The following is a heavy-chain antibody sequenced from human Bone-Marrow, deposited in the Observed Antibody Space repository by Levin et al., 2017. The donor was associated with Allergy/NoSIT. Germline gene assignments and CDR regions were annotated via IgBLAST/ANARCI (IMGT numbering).Heavy chain of an antibody. CDR3: TRDRAQITIFGVVIIPGAGGYYYGMDV. CDR2: IRSKAYGGTT. CDR1: GFTFGDYA. V-gene: IGHV3-49*03. D-gene: IGHD3-3*01. Sequence: GGSLRLSCTASGFTFGDYAMSWFRQAPGKGLEWVGFIRSKAYGGTTEYAASVKGRFTISRDDSKSIAYLQMNSLKTEDTAVYYCTRDRAQITIFGVVIIPGAGGYYYGMDVWGQGTTVTVSS. J-gene: IGHJ6*02.